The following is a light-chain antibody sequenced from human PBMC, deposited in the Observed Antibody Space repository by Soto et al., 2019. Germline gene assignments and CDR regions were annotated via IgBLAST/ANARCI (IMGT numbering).Light chain of an antibody. CDR2: SAS. CDR3: QHYNSFPIT. CDR1: QGISNW. Sequence: DIQMTQSPSSVSASVGDRVTITCRASQGISNWLAWYRQKPGKAPDLLISSASSLQSGVPSRFSGSGSGTDFTLTISSLQPEDIGTYYCQHYNSFPITFGQGTRLEIK. V-gene: IGKV1D-12*01. J-gene: IGKJ5*01.